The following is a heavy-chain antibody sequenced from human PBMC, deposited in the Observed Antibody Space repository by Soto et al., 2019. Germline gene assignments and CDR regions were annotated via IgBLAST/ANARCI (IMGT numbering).Heavy chain of an antibody. CDR3: ARGTSVDY. CDR1: GYTFASYG. CDR2: ISGLDGNT. Sequence: QVQLVQSGPEVKRPGASVKVSCKASGYTFASYGISWVRQAPGQGLEWMGWISGLDGNTQYAQKFQVRVTLTTDTSTDTVYMELTSLRSDDTAVYYCARGTSVDYWGQGTLVTVSS. V-gene: IGHV1-18*04. J-gene: IGHJ4*02. D-gene: IGHD6-6*01.